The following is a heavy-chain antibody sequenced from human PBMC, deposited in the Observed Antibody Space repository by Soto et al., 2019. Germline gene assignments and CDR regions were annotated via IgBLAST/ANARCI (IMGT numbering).Heavy chain of an antibody. J-gene: IGHJ3*02. V-gene: IGHV3-23*01. CDR1: GFTFSSYA. CDR2: ISGSGGST. CDR3: AKDGTRITMVRGDHDAFDI. Sequence: EVQLLESGGGLVQPGGSLRLSCAASGFTFSSYAMSWVRQAPGKGLEWVSAISGSGGSTYYADSVKGRFTISRDNSKNTLYLQMNSLRAEDTAVYYCAKDGTRITMVRGDHDAFDIWGQGTMVTVSS. D-gene: IGHD3-10*01.